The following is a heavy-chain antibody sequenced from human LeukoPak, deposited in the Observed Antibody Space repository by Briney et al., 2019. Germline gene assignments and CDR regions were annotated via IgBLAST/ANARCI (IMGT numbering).Heavy chain of an antibody. CDR2: IYTSGST. V-gene: IGHV4-61*02. Sequence: SETLSLTCTVSGGSISSGSYYWSWIRQPAGKGLEWIVRIYTSGSTNYNPSLKSRVTISVDRSKNQFSLKLSSVTAADTAVYYCARTYCGGDCRGYYYHYYMDVWGKGTTVTISS. CDR3: ARTYCGGDCRGYYYHYYMDV. CDR1: GGSISSGSYY. J-gene: IGHJ6*03. D-gene: IGHD2-21*02.